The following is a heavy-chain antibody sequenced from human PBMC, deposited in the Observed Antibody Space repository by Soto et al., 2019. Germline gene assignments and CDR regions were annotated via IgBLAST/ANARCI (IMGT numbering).Heavy chain of an antibody. CDR1: GYSFTDYH. V-gene: IGHV1-2*04. CDR2: INPKSGGT. J-gene: IGHJ6*02. CDR3: ARGDSTDCSNGVCSFFYNHDMDV. Sequence: ASVKVSCKASGYSFTDYHIHWVRQAPGQGLEWLRRINPKSGGTSTAQKFQGWVTMTTDTSISTASMELTRLTSDDTAIYYCARGDSTDCSNGVCSFFYNHDMDVWGQGTTVTVSS. D-gene: IGHD2-8*01.